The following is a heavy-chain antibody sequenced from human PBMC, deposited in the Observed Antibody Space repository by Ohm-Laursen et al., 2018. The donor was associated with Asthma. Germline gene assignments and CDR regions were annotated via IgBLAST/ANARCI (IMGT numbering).Heavy chain of an antibody. CDR3: ARGVGYHLF. V-gene: IGHV4-61*01. J-gene: IGHJ4*02. CDR2: VSYSGST. D-gene: IGHD3-22*01. CDR1: GDSVSSGTQY. Sequence: GTLSLTCTVSGDSVSSGTQYWSWIRQPPGKGLEWIGYVSYSGSTNYNPSLKSRVTISADTSKNQFSLRLSSVTAADTAEYYCARGVGYHLFWGQGTLVTVSS.